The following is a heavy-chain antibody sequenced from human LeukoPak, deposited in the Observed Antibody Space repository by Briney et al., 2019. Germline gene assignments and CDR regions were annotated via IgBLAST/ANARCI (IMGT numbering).Heavy chain of an antibody. CDR2: ISYDGSNK. V-gene: IGHV3-30-3*01. D-gene: IGHD6-19*01. CDR1: GFTFSSYA. Sequence: GRPLRLSCAASGFTFSSYAMHGVRQAPGKGLEWVAVISYDGSNKYYADSVKGRFTISRDNSKNTLYLQMTSLRAEDTAVYYCARGEPWLVLDYWGQGTLVTVSS. CDR3: ARGEPWLVLDY. J-gene: IGHJ4*02.